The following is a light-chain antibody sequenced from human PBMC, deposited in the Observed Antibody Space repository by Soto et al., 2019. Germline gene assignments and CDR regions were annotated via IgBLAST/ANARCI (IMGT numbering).Light chain of an antibody. CDR3: LQDYNYPIT. J-gene: IGKJ5*01. Sequence: EIVMTQSPVILSVSPGERATLSCRASQSVGTNLAWYQQKPGQAPRLLISGAATRATGIPARFSGRGSGTEFTLTVSSLQSEDFATYYCLQDYNYPITFGQGTRLEIK. CDR1: QSVGTN. V-gene: IGKV3-15*01. CDR2: GAA.